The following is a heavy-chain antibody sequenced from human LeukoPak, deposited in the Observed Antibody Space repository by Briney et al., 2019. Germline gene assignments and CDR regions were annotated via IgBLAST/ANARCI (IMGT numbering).Heavy chain of an antibody. Sequence: GSLRLSCAASGFTFSSYGMHWVRQAPGKGLEWVAFIRYDGSNKYYADSVKGRFTISRDNSKNTLYLHVNSLRSEDTAVYYCARPDYYRGAGSYGGDYWGQGTLVTVSS. CDR2: IRYDGSNK. D-gene: IGHD3-10*01. J-gene: IGHJ4*02. CDR1: GFTFSSYG. V-gene: IGHV3-30*02. CDR3: ARPDYYRGAGSYGGDY.